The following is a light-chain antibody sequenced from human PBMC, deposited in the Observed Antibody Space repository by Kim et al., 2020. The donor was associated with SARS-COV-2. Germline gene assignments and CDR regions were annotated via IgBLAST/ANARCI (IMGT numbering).Light chain of an antibody. J-gene: IGKJ1*01. CDR3: QQYNDVPRT. Sequence: VSPGDRTTLSCRASQNIRNNLAWFQQKPGQAPRLLIYGASTRAADMPARFSGSGSGTDFTLTISSLQSEDFAVYYCQQYNDVPRTFGQGTKVDIK. CDR2: GAS. CDR1: QNIRNN. V-gene: IGKV3-15*01.